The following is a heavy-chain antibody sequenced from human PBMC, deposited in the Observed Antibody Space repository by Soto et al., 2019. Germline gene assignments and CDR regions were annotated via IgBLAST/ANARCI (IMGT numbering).Heavy chain of an antibody. CDR3: ARGTTRGAKIPGAFDI. Sequence: PSETLSLTCAVSGDSISIGGYSWDWIRHPTGKGLEWIGYIYYTGGTSYNPSLQSRVTISVDTSKNQFSLKLSSVTAADTAVYYCARGTTRGAKIPGAFDICGQGTIVPVSS. V-gene: IGHV4-30-2*01. J-gene: IGHJ3*02. D-gene: IGHD3-10*01. CDR1: GDSISIGGYS. CDR2: IYYTGGT.